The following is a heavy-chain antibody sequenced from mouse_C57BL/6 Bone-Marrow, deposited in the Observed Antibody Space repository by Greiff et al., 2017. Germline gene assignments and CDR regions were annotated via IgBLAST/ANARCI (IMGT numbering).Heavy chain of an antibody. J-gene: IGHJ3*01. CDR2: SRNKANDYTT. Sequence: EVQLVESGGGLVQSGRSLRLSCATSGFTFSDFYMEWVRQAPGKGLEWIAASRNKANDYTTEYSASVKGRFIVSRDTSQSILYLKMNALRAEDTAIYYCARDARRYYGSSYPFAYWGQGTLVTVSA. V-gene: IGHV7-1*01. CDR3: ARDARRYYGSSYPFAY. CDR1: GFTFSDFY. D-gene: IGHD1-1*01.